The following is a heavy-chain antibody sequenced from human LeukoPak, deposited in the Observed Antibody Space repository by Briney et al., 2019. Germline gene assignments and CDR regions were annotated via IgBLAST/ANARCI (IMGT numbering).Heavy chain of an antibody. D-gene: IGHD6-13*01. CDR3: AAAPGIAAAGLDAFDI. V-gene: IGHV1-58*01. J-gene: IGHJ3*02. CDR2: IVVGSGNT. CDR1: GYDFTKYA. Sequence: SVKVSCKASGYDFTKYAVQWVRQAPGQRLEWIGWIVVGSGNTNYAQKFQERVTITRDMSTSTAYMELSSLRSEDTAVYYCAAAPGIAAAGLDAFDIWGQGTLVTVSS.